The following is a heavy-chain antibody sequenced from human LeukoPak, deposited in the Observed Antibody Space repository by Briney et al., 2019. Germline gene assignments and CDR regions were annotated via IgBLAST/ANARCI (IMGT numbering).Heavy chain of an antibody. CDR1: GGTFSSYA. V-gene: IGHV1-69*05. J-gene: IGHJ4*02. D-gene: IGHD2-2*01. CDR2: IIPIFGTA. CDR3: AREGRYQLRVAPFDY. Sequence: SVKVSCKASGGTFSSYAISWVRQAPGQGLEWMGGIIPIFGTANYAQKFQGRVTITTDESTSTAYMELSSLRSEDTAAYYCAREGRYQLRVAPFDYWGQGTLVTVSS.